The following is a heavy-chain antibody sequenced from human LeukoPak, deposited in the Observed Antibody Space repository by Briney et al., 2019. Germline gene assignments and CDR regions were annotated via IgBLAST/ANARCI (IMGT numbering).Heavy chain of an antibody. D-gene: IGHD3-10*01. Sequence: SETLPLTCAVYGGSFSGYYWSWIRQPPGKGLDWIGEINHSGSTNYNPSLQSRGTISVDTSKNEFYLKLSSVTAADTAGYYCAITYYNRSGSYGCLFDPWGQGTLVTVSS. CDR2: INHSGST. V-gene: IGHV4-34*01. CDR3: AITYYNRSGSYGCLFDP. CDR1: GGSFSGYY. J-gene: IGHJ5*02.